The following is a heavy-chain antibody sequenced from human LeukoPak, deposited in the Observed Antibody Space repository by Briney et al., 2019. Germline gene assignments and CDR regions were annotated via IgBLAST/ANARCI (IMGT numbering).Heavy chain of an antibody. CDR2: IYYSGST. Sequence: SQTLSLTRTVSGGSISSGGYYWSWIRQHPGKGLEWIGYIYYSGSTYYNPSLKSRVTISVDTSKNQFSLKLSSVTAADTAVYYCARDLDGDSDAFDIWGQGTMVTVSS. CDR3: ARDLDGDSDAFDI. J-gene: IGHJ3*02. D-gene: IGHD4-17*01. CDR1: GGSISSGGYY. V-gene: IGHV4-31*03.